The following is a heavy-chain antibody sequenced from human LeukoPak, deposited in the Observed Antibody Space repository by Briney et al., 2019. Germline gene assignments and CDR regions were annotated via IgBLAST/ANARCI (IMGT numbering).Heavy chain of an antibody. D-gene: IGHD5-18*01. Sequence: SETLSLTCAVYGGSFSGYYWSWIRQPPGKGLEWIGEINHSGSTNYNPSLKSRVTISVDTSKNQFSLKLSSVTAADTAVYYCARSRLPPFFDYWGQGTLVTVSS. CDR2: INHSGST. CDR1: GGSFSGYY. CDR3: ARSRLPPFFDY. V-gene: IGHV4-34*01. J-gene: IGHJ4*02.